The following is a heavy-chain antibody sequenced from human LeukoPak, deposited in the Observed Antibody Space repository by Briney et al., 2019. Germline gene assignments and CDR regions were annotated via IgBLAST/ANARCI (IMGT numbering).Heavy chain of an antibody. J-gene: IGHJ4*02. CDR3: TSGIRGDFDY. CDR2: ISGSGGST. CDR1: GFTFSSYA. V-gene: IGHV3-23*01. D-gene: IGHD2-15*01. Sequence: GGSLRLSCAASGFTFSSYAMSWVRQAPGKGLEWVSVISGSGGSTYYADSVKGRFTISRDNSKNTLYLQVNSLKTEDTAVYYCTSGIRGDFDYWGQGTLVTVSS.